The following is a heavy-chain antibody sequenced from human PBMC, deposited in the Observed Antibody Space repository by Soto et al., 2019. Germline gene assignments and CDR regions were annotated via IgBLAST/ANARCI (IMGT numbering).Heavy chain of an antibody. D-gene: IGHD5-12*01. V-gene: IGHV1-69*01. CDR3: ARGAGGYGANWFDP. Sequence: QVQLVQSGAEVKKPGSSVKVSCKASGGTLSSYAISWVRQAPGQGLEWMGGIIPIFGTANYAQKFQGRVKITADEIKNTAYMELGRLGSEDTAVYYCARGAGGYGANWFDPWGQGTLVTVSS. J-gene: IGHJ5*02. CDR2: IIPIFGTA. CDR1: GGTLSSYA.